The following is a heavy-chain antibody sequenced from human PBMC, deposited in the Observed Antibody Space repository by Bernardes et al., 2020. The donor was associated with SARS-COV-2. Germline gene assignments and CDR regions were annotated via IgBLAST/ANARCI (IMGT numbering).Heavy chain of an antibody. J-gene: IGHJ6*02. V-gene: IGHV3-30*18. CDR3: AKVQAILWIRPYNSGMDL. CDR1: GFTFNNFG. CDR2: ISYEGSKK. Sequence: GGSLRLSCEASGFTFNNFGMHWVRQAPGRGLEWVAVISYEGSKKYYADALEGRFTISKDSSKNTVYLEMTNLRTEDTAIYFCAKVQAILWIRPYNSGMDLWGQGTTVTVSS. D-gene: IGHD5-18*01.